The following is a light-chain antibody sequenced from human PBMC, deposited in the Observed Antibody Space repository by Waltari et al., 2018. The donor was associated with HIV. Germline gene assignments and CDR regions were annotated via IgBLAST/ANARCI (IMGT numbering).Light chain of an antibody. CDR3: MVWHISYWV. CDR2: YKSDSDT. J-gene: IGLJ3*02. V-gene: IGLV5-45*03. Sequence: QAVLTQPSSLSASPGASASLTCTLHSGFNVASYRIYWYQQKPGIPPRYLLRYKSDSDTQRSSGVRSRFSGSKDPSANAVILLISGLQSEDEADYLCMVWHISYWVFGGGTKLTVL. CDR1: SGFNVASYR.